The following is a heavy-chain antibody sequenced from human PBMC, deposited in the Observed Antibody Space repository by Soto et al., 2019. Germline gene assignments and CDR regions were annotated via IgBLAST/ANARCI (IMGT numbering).Heavy chain of an antibody. CDR2: IYPDDSDT. CDR1: DYNFGVHW. CDR3: ARLQTDRSRDAFDI. Sequence: ASLKISCEASDYNFGVHWVGCVRQVPGRGLEWMEIIYPDDSDTRYSPSSEVQVTISADKSSNTVYLQWTSLRTSHTAIYYCARLQTDRSRDAFDIRGQGTKVTGSS. J-gene: IGHJ3*02. V-gene: IGHV5-51*01. D-gene: IGHD1-1*01.